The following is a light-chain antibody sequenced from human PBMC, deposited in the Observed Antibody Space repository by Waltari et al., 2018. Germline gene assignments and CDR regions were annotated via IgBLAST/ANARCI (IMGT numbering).Light chain of an antibody. V-gene: IGKV1-12*01. CDR1: QGINNW. J-gene: IGKJ4*01. CDR2: RAS. CDR3: QQASRLPLT. Sequence: DIQMTQSPSLVSASVGDRVTITCRASQGINNWLGWYQQKPGKAPHLLIYRASALATGVPSRFSGSGSGTDFTLTISSLQPEDFATYYCQQASRLPLTFGGGTKEEVK.